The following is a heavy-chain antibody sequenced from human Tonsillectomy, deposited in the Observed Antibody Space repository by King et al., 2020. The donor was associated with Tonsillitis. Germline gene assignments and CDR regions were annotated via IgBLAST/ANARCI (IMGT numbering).Heavy chain of an antibody. V-gene: IGHV3-48*03. Sequence: VQLVESGGGLVQPGGSLRLSCAASGFTFSSYEMNWVRQAPGKGLEWVSYISSSGSTIYYADSVKGRFTISRDNAKNSLYLQMNSLRAEDTAVYSCARDSWQLDLGYFYYYMDVWGKGTTVTVSS. CDR3: ARDSWQLDLGYFYYYMDV. J-gene: IGHJ6*03. CDR2: ISSSGSTI. CDR1: GFTFSSYE. D-gene: IGHD6-6*01.